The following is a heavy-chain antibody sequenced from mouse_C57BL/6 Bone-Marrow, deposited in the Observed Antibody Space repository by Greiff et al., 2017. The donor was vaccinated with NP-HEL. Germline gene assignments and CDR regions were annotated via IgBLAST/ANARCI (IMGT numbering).Heavy chain of an antibody. D-gene: IGHD1-1*01. CDR3: ARNYGSRYWYFDV. CDR2: IDPNRGGT. J-gene: IGHJ1*03. V-gene: IGHV1-72*01. Sequence: QVQLQQPGAELVKPGASVKLSCKASGYTFTSYWMHWVKQRPGRGLEWIGRIDPNRGGTKYNEKFKSKATLTVDKPSSTAYMQLSSLTSEDSAVYYCARNYGSRYWYFDVWGTGTTVTVSS. CDR1: GYTFTSYW.